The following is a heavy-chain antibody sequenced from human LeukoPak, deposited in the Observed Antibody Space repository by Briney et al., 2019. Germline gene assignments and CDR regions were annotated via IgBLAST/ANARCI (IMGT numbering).Heavy chain of an antibody. Sequence: PGGALRLSCAASGCTFSDYWMHWVRQTPGKGLVWVSRISYDGGGTNYADSVKGRLTISRDNAKNTLSLQMNSLRVEDTAVYYCVRNIVRGVVYFDSWGQGALVIVSS. CDR3: VRNIVRGVVYFDS. J-gene: IGHJ4*02. CDR2: ISYDGGGT. D-gene: IGHD3-10*01. CDR1: GCTFSDYW. V-gene: IGHV3-74*01.